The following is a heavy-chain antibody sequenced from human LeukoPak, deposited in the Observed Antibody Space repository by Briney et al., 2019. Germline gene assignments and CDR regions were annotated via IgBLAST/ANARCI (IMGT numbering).Heavy chain of an antibody. Sequence: GGSLRLSCAASGFTFSSYWMSWVRQAPGKGLEWVANIKQDGSEKYYVDSVKGRFTISRDNAKNSLYLQMNSLRAEDTAVYYCARVTYDILTGPIRGAFDIWGQGTMVTVSS. CDR3: ARVTYDILTGPIRGAFDI. CDR1: GFTFSSYW. V-gene: IGHV3-7*01. J-gene: IGHJ3*02. D-gene: IGHD3-9*01. CDR2: IKQDGSEK.